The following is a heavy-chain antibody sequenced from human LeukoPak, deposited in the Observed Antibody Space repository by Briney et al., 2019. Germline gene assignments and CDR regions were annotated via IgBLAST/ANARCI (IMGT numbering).Heavy chain of an antibody. J-gene: IGHJ4*02. V-gene: IGHV1-46*02. Sequence: ASVKVSCKSSGHTLNNHFIHWVRQAPGQGLEWMGMINPRDGSTRTLQRFQGRLTMTRDTSTNTLYMGLSSLRSEDTATYFCARGADQEFDFWGQGTLVTVSS. CDR1: GHTLNNHF. CDR2: INPRDGST. CDR3: ARGADQEFDF.